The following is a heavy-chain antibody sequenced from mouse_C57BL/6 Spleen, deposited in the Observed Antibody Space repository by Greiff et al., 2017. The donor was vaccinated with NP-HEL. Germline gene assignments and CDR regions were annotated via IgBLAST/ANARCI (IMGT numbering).Heavy chain of an antibody. V-gene: IGHV1-61*01. J-gene: IGHJ1*03. CDR2: IYPSDSET. D-gene: IGHD1-1*01. Sequence: QVQLQQPGAELVRPGSSVKLSCKASGYTFTSYWMDWVKQRPGQGLEWIGNIYPSDSETHYNQKFKDKATLTVDKSSSTAYMQLSSLTSEDSAVYYCACYYGSTHWYFDVWGTGTTVTVSS. CDR3: ACYYGSTHWYFDV. CDR1: GYTFTSYW.